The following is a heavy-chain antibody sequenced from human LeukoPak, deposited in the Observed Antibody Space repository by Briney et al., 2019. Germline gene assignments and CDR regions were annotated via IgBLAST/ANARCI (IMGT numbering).Heavy chain of an antibody. CDR2: INWNSDSI. Sequence: GGSLRLSCAVSGFTFDDYAMHWVRQVPGKGLEWVSGINWNSDSIGYADSVKGRFTTSRDNAKNSLYLQMNSLRAEDTAVYYCARDEGYCTNGVCYTYYYYMDVWGKGTTVTVSS. J-gene: IGHJ6*03. D-gene: IGHD2-8*01. V-gene: IGHV3-9*01. CDR3: ARDEGYCTNGVCYTYYYYMDV. CDR1: GFTFDDYA.